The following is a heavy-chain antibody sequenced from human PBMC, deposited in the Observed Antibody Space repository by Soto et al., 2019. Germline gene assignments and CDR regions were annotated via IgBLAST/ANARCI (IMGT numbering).Heavy chain of an antibody. CDR1: GFTFSGFG. CDR3: AFGNLSYYFDY. Sequence: GGSLRLSCAASGFTFSGFGMHWVRQAPGKGLEWVAIIWYDGSDKYYADSVKGRFTISRDNSKNTLYLQMNSLRAEDTAVYHCAFGNLSYYFDYWGQGPRVTFSS. CDR2: IWYDGSDK. V-gene: IGHV3-33*01. J-gene: IGHJ4*02. D-gene: IGHD3-16*01.